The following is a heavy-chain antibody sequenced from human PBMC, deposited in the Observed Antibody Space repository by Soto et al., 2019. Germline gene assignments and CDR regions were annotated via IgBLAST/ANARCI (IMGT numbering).Heavy chain of an antibody. D-gene: IGHD3-10*01. CDR3: ARKVPGSTTRPDYWYFDL. CDR1: GFTFISYA. CDR2: ISGGGDAT. J-gene: IGHJ2*01. Sequence: EVQLLESGGGLVQPGGSLRLSCAASGFTFISYAMNWVRQAPGKGLQWVSAISGGGDATFYADSVKGRFTISRDNSRNSVTLQRKSLGADDTAVYYCARKVPGSTTRPDYWYFDLWGRGTLVTVSS. V-gene: IGHV3-23*01.